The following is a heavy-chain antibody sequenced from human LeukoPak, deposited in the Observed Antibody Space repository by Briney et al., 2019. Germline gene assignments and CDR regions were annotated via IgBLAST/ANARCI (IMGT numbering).Heavy chain of an antibody. CDR3: ARYSSSSAGWDAFDI. Sequence: SETLSLTCAVSGGSISSGGYSWSWIRQPPGKGLEWIGYIYHSGSTYYNPSLKSRVTISVDRSKNQLSLKLSSVTAADTAVYYCARYSSSSAGWDAFDIWGQGTMVTVSS. D-gene: IGHD6-6*01. J-gene: IGHJ3*02. V-gene: IGHV4-30-2*01. CDR1: GGSISSGGYS. CDR2: IYHSGST.